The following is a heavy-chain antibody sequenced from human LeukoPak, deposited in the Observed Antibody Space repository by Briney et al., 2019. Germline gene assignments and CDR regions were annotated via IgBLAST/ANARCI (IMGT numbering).Heavy chain of an antibody. CDR2: INHSGST. CDR3: ARDVGDYDFWSGYYGFDY. CDR1: GFTFSNAW. Sequence: GSLRLSCAASGFTFSNAWMSWVRQAPGKGLEWIGEINHSGSTNYNPSLKSRVTISVDTSKNQFSLKLSSVTAADTAVYYCARDVGDYDFWSGYYGFDYWGQGTLVTVSP. J-gene: IGHJ4*02. V-gene: IGHV4-34*01. D-gene: IGHD3-3*01.